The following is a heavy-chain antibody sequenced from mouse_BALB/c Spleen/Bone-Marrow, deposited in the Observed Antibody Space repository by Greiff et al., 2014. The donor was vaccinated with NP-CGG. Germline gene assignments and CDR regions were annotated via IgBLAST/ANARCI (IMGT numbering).Heavy chain of an antibody. Sequence: VQLQQPGPELVKPGASVKISCKASGYSFTGYFMNWVKQSHGKSLEWIGRINPYNDDTFNNQKFKGKATLTVDKSSSTAHMELLSLTSEDSAVYYWGVPYYYGSSDLDYWGQGTTLTVSS. CDR2: INPYNDDT. CDR1: GYSFTGYF. CDR3: GVPYYYGSSDLDY. J-gene: IGHJ2*01. V-gene: IGHV1-37*01. D-gene: IGHD1-1*01.